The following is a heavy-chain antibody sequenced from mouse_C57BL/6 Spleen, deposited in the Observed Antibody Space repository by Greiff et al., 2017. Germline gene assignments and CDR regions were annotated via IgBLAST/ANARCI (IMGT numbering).Heavy chain of an antibody. Sequence: QVQLQQSGAELVKPGASVKISCKASGYAFSSYWMNWVKQRPGQGLEWIGQIYPGDGDTNYNGKFKGKATLTADKSSSTAYMQLSSLTSEDSAVYFCAYDYGGETLFAYWGQGTLVTVSA. D-gene: IGHD2-4*01. CDR1: GYAFSSYW. V-gene: IGHV1-80*01. J-gene: IGHJ3*01. CDR2: IYPGDGDT. CDR3: AYDYGGETLFAY.